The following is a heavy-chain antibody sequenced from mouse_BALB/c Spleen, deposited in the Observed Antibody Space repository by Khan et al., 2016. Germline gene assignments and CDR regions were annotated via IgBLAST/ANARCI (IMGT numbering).Heavy chain of an antibody. CDR1: GFTFSSYG. Sequence: EVELVESGGGLVQPGGSLKLSCAASGFTFSSYGMSWVRQTPDKRLELVATINSNGGSTYYPDSVKGRFTISRDNAKNTLYLQMSSLKAEDTAMYYCAIGDDGYDWFAYWGQVTLVTVSA. V-gene: IGHV5-6-3*01. CDR3: AIGDDGYDWFAY. CDR2: INSNGGST. J-gene: IGHJ3*01. D-gene: IGHD2-3*01.